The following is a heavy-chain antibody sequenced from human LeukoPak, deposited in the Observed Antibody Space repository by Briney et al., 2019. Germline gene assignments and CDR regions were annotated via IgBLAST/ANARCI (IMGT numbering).Heavy chain of an antibody. D-gene: IGHD3-22*01. V-gene: IGHV1-8*01. CDR2: MNPNSGNT. CDR3: ASSTHGLNWFDP. CDR1: GYTFTSYD. J-gene: IGHJ5*02. Sequence: ASVKVSCKASGYTFTSYDINWVRQATGQGLEWMGWMNPNSGNTGYAQKFQGRVTMTRNTFISTAYMELSSLRSEDTAVYYCASSTHGLNWFDPWGQGTLVTVSS.